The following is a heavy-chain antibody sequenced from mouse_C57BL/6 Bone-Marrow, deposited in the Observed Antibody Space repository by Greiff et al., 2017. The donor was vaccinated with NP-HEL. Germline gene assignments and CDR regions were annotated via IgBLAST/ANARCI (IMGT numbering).Heavy chain of an antibody. D-gene: IGHD1-1*01. J-gene: IGHJ2*01. V-gene: IGHV1-85*01. CDR2: IYTRDGST. CDR3: ARGDYYGSSFPLDY. CDR1: GYTFTSYD. Sequence: QVQLQQSGPELVKPGASVKLSCKASGYTFTSYDINWVKQRPGQGLEWIGWIYTRDGSTKYNEKFKGKATLTVDTSSSTAYMELHSLTSEDSAVYFCARGDYYGSSFPLDYWGQGTTLTVSS.